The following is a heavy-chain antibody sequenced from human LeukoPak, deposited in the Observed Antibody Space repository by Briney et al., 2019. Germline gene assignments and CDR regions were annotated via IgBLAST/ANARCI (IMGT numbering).Heavy chain of an antibody. CDR2: IYTSGST. Sequence: SQTLSLTCTVSGGSISSGSYYWSWIRQPAGKGLEWIGRIYTSGSTNYNPSLKSRVTMSVDTSKNQFSLKLSSVTAADTAVYYCARINEYTYGYYYYYYMDVWGKGTTVTVSS. J-gene: IGHJ6*03. CDR1: GGSISSGSYY. V-gene: IGHV4-61*02. CDR3: ARINEYTYGYYYYYYMDV. D-gene: IGHD5-18*01.